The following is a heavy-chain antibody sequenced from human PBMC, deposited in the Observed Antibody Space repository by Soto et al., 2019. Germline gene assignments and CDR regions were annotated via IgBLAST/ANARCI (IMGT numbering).Heavy chain of an antibody. Sequence: QVQLVESGGGVVQPGRSLRLSCAASGFTFSSYGMHWVRQAPGKGLEWVAVIWYDGSNKYYADSVKGRFTISRDNSKNTLDLQMNSLRAEDTAVYYCARDNHYYGDYGGAFDIWGQGTMVTVSS. D-gene: IGHD4-17*01. CDR1: GFTFSSYG. J-gene: IGHJ3*02. V-gene: IGHV3-33*01. CDR2: IWYDGSNK. CDR3: ARDNHYYGDYGGAFDI.